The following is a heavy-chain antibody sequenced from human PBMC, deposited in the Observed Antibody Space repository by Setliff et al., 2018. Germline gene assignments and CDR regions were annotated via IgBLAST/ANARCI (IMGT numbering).Heavy chain of an antibody. V-gene: IGHV3-20*04. CDR3: TRQGEWALDI. D-gene: IGHD3-16*01. CDR2: INRNGDRT. Sequence: GGSLRLSCAASGFSFNDYGISWVRQAPGKGLEWVSGINRNGDRTGYANSVKGRFTISRDNAKNSLFLQMDSLSVEDTALYYCTRQGEWALDIWGQGTMVTVSS. CDR1: GFSFNDYG. J-gene: IGHJ3*02.